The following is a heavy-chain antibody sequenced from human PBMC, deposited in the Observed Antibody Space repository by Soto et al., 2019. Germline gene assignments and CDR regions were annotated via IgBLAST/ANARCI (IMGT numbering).Heavy chain of an antibody. D-gene: IGHD2-2*01. V-gene: IGHV4-31*03. CDR3: ARERPDFFFPDIVVVPAATAPSYYHYMDV. CDR2: IYYSGST. CDR1: GGSISSGGYY. J-gene: IGHJ6*03. Sequence: SETLSLTCTVSGGSISSGGYYWSWIRQHPGKGLEWIGYIYYSGSTYYNPSLKSRVTISVDTSKNQFSLKLSSVTAADTAVYYCARERPDFFFPDIVVVPAATAPSYYHYMDVWGKGTTVTVSS.